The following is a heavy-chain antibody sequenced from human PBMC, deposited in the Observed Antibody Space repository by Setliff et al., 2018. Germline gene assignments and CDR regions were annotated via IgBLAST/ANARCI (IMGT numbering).Heavy chain of an antibody. CDR2: IYHSGSA. CDR3: AREVGTSTSSDAFDI. D-gene: IGHD1-26*01. V-gene: IGHV4-30-4*08. CDR1: GDSISSGDYF. J-gene: IGHJ3*02. Sequence: PSETLSLTCTVSGDSISSGDYFWSWIRQPPGKGLEWIAYIYHSGSAYYNPSLKSRVTMSVDTSKNQFSLHLTSVTAADTAVYYCAREVGTSTSSDAFDIWGQGMMVTVSS.